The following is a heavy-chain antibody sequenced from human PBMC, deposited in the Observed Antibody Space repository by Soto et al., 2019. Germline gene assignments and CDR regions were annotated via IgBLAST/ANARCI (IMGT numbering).Heavy chain of an antibody. Sequence: QVQLQESGPGLEKPSQTLSLTCTVSGGSINRGGYCWSWIRQHPGKGLDWIGCISYGGSTSYNPSLKSRVTISVDTSKNQFSLKLTSVTAADTAVYYCSRGILVWGQGALITVSS. CDR1: GGSINRGGYC. D-gene: IGHD5-18*01. J-gene: IGHJ4*02. CDR3: SRGILV. CDR2: ISYGGST. V-gene: IGHV4-31*03.